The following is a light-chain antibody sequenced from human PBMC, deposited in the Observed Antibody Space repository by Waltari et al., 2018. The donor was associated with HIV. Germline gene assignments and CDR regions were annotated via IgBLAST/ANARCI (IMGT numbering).Light chain of an antibody. V-gene: IGLV2-23*02. Sequence: QSALTQPASVSGSPGQSITISCTGTNSDVGNYNLVSWYQQHTGKAPKLRIYEVNKRPSGISERFSCSKSDHTASLTLSGLQAEDEADYYCCSYASSTTYVFGTGTKITVL. CDR3: CSYASSTTYV. J-gene: IGLJ1*01. CDR1: NSDVGNYNL. CDR2: EVN.